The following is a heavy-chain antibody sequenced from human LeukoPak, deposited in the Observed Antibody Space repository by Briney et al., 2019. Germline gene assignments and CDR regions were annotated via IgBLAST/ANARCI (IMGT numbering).Heavy chain of an antibody. CDR1: GFTFSSYE. D-gene: IGHD5-18*01. CDR3: ARVYSYGCFDF. Sequence: GGSLRLSCAASGFTFSSYEMNWVRLAPGKGLECISYISSSGSTIYSADSVKGRFTISRDNAKNSLYLQMNSLRAEDTAVYYCARVYSYGCFDFWGRGTLVTVSS. V-gene: IGHV3-48*03. CDR2: ISSSGSTI. J-gene: IGHJ4*02.